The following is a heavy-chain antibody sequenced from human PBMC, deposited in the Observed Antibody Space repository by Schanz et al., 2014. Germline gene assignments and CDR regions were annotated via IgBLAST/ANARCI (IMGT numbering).Heavy chain of an antibody. CDR1: GFTVSANY. Sequence: EVQVVESGGGLVQPGGSLRLSCAVSGFTVSANYMIWVRQPPGKGLEWVSLIDYAGSTNYADSVKGRFTISRDNAKNSLYLQMNSLRAEDTAVYYCARDSGSHYLVDYWGQGTLVTVSS. J-gene: IGHJ4*02. CDR3: ARDSGSHYLVDY. D-gene: IGHD1-26*01. CDR2: IDYAGST. V-gene: IGHV3-66*01.